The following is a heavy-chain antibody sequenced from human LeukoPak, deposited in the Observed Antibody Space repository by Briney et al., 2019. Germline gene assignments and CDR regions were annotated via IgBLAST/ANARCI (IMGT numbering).Heavy chain of an antibody. CDR2: IDSDGSST. V-gene: IGHV3-74*01. Sequence: GGSLRLSCAASGFNSSNYWMHWVRQGPGKGLVWVSRIDSDGSSTNYADSVKGRFTISRDNAKNSLYLQMNSLRAEDTAVYYCARDKGTGLDYWGQGTPVTVSS. J-gene: IGHJ4*02. CDR1: GFNSSNYW. CDR3: ARDKGTGLDY. D-gene: IGHD3/OR15-3a*01.